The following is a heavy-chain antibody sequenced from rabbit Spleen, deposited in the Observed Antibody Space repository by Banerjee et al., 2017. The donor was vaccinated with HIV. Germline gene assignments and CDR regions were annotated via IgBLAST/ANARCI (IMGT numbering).Heavy chain of an antibody. CDR1: GVSFSGNSY. D-gene: IGHD1-1*01. CDR2: IDTGSSGFT. Sequence: QEQLEESGGDLVKPGASLTLTCIASGVSFSGNSYMCWVRQAPGKGLEWIACIDTGSSGFTYFASWAKGRFTISKTSSTTVTLQMTSLTAADTATYFCARDTSSSFSGYGMDLWGQGTLVTVS. V-gene: IGHV1S45*01. CDR3: ARDTSSSFSGYGMDL. J-gene: IGHJ6*01.